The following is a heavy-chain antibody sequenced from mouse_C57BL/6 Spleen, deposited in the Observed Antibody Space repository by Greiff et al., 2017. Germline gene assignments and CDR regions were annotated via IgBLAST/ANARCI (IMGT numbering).Heavy chain of an antibody. J-gene: IGHJ4*01. Sequence: QVQLQQPGAELVKPGASVKLSCKASGYTFTSYWMQWVKQRPGQGLEWIGEIDPSDSYTNYNQKFKGKATLTVDTSSSTAYMQLSSLTSEDSAVYYCARWDSSGYPGAMDYWGQGTSVTVSS. CDR3: ARWDSSGYPGAMDY. CDR1: GYTFTSYW. D-gene: IGHD3-2*02. CDR2: IDPSDSYT. V-gene: IGHV1-50*01.